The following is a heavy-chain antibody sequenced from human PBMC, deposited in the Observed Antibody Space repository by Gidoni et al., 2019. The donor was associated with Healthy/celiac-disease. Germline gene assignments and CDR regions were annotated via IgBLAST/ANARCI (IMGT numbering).Heavy chain of an antibody. D-gene: IGHD6-19*01. Sequence: QLQLQESGPGLVKPSETLSLTCPVPGGSISSSSYYWGWIRQPPGKGLEWIGSIYYSGSTYYNPSLKSRVTISVDTSKNQFSLKLSSVTAADTAVYYCARQIGRQWLVHDYWGQGTLVTVSS. CDR2: IYYSGST. V-gene: IGHV4-39*01. J-gene: IGHJ4*02. CDR1: GGSISSSSYY. CDR3: ARQIGRQWLVHDY.